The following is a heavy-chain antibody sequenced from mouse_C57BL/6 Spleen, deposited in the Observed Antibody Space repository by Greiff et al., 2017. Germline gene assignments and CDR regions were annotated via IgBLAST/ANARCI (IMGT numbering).Heavy chain of an antibody. V-gene: IGHV1-15*01. Sequence: QVQLKESGAELVRPGASVTLSCKASGYTFTDYEMHWVKQTPVHGLEWIGAIDPETGGTAYNQKFKGKAILTADKSSSTAYMELRSLTSEDSAVYYCTREGDGNYAFDCWGQGTTLTAAS. CDR2: IDPETGGT. CDR3: TREGDGNYAFDC. D-gene: IGHD2-1*01. J-gene: IGHJ2*01. CDR1: GYTFTDYE.